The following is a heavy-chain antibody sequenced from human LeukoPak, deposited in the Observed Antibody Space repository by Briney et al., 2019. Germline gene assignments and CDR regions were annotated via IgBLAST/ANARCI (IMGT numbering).Heavy chain of an antibody. V-gene: IGHV3-53*01. J-gene: IGHJ3*02. D-gene: IGHD3-16*01. CDR2: IYSGGST. Sequence: GGSLRLSCAASGFTVSSNYMSWVRQAPGKGLEWVSVIYSGGSTYYADSVKGRFTISRDNSENTLYLQMNSLRAEDTAVYYCARYLIGRYDYIWGSSRHDAFDIWGQGTMVTVSS. CDR1: GFTVSSNY. CDR3: ARYLIGRYDYIWGSSRHDAFDI.